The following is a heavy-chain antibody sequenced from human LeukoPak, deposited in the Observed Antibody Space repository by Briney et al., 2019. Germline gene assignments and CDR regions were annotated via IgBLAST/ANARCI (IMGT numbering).Heavy chain of an antibody. CDR1: GGTFSSYA. D-gene: IGHD3-10*01. J-gene: IGHJ4*02. V-gene: IGHV1-69*05. CDR3: ARSPPDYYGSGDY. Sequence: GASVKVSCKASGGTFSSYAISWVRQAPGQGLEWMGGIIPIFGTANYAQKFQGRVTMTRDMSTSTVYMELSSLRSEDTAVYYCARSPPDYYGSGDYWGQGTLVTVSS. CDR2: IIPIFGTA.